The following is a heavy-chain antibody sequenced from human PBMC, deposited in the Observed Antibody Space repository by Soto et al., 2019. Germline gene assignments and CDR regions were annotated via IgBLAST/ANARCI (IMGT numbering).Heavy chain of an antibody. CDR2: IYWDDDK. CDR1: GFSLSTSSGVG. Sequence: QITLKESGPTLVKPTQTLTLTCTFSGFSLSTSSGVGVGWIRQPPGKALEWLALIYWDDDKRYSPSLQSRLTITKDPSKHQVVLTMTNMDPVDTATYYCAHPFYAAGAYFHYGAQGPLVTVSP. CDR3: AHPFYAAGAYFHY. V-gene: IGHV2-5*02. D-gene: IGHD3-16*01. J-gene: IGHJ4*02.